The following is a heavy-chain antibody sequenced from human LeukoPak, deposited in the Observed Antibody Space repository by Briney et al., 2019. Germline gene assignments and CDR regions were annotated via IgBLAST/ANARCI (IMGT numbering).Heavy chain of an antibody. V-gene: IGHV3-23*01. CDR3: ARVSAAGMEFHYGMDV. D-gene: IGHD6-13*01. CDR2: ISGSGGST. Sequence: PGGSLRLSCAASGFTFNSYGMHWVRQAPGKGLEWVSAISGSGGSTYYADSVKGRFTISRDNSKNTLYLQMNSLRAEDTAVYYCARVSAAGMEFHYGMDVWGQGTTVFVSS. J-gene: IGHJ6*02. CDR1: GFTFNSYG.